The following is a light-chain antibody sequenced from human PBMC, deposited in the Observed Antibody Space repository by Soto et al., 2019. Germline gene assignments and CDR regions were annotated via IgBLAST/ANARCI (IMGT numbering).Light chain of an antibody. J-gene: IGKJ2*01. CDR1: QSVNSD. CDR2: GAS. V-gene: IGKV3-15*01. Sequence: EIVLTQSPATLSVSPGNRATLSCRASQSVNSDLAWYQQKPGQAPRLLIYGASTRATGTLTRFSGSGSGTEFTLTISSLQSEDFAVYFCQQYNNWPPYTFGQGTKLEIK. CDR3: QQYNNWPPYT.